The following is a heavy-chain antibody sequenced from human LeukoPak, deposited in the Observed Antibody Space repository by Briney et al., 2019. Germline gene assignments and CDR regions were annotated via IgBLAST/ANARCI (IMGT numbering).Heavy chain of an antibody. D-gene: IGHD6-13*01. CDR3: ATLRRQLVDY. J-gene: IGHJ4*02. CDR2: INSVGSST. CDR1: GFTFSSFW. V-gene: IGHV3-74*01. Sequence: GGSLRLSCAASGFTFSSFWMHWVRQAPGKGLVWVSRINSVGSSTSYADSVKGRFTISRDNAKNTLYLQMNSLRADDTAVYYCATLRRQLVDYWGQGALVTVSS.